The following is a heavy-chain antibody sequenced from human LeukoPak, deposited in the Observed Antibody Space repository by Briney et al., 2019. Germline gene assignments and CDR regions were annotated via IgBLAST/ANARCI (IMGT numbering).Heavy chain of an antibody. CDR3: STQYYDSSGYYLVH. V-gene: IGHV4-38-2*01. D-gene: IGHD3-22*01. J-gene: IGHJ4*02. Sequence: SETLSLTCGVSGYSISRGYYWAWIRQPPGKGLGWIGTIYHTGSTYYNPSLKSRLTISVDTSKNQFSLRLSSVTAADTAVYYCSTQYYDSSGYYLVHWGQGTLLTVSS. CDR2: IYHTGST. CDR1: GYSISRGYY.